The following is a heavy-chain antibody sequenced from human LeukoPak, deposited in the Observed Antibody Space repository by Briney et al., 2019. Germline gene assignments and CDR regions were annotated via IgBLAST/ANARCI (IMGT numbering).Heavy chain of an antibody. CDR2: INGSGGST. J-gene: IGHJ4*02. CDR3: AKDLAVALLTFFDY. D-gene: IGHD1-14*01. V-gene: IGHV3-23*01. Sequence: GGSLRLSCAASGFTFSSYAMSWVRQAPGKGLEWVSAINGSGGSTYYADSVKGRFTISRDNSKNTLYLQMNSLRAEDTAVYYCAKDLAVALLTFFDYWGQGTLVTVSS. CDR1: GFTFSSYA.